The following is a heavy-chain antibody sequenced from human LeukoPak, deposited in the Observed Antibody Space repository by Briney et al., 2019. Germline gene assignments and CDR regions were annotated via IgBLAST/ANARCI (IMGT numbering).Heavy chain of an antibody. CDR2: IIPIFGTA. Sequence: GASVKVSCKASGGTFSSYAISWVRQAPGQGLEWMGGIIPIFGTANYAQKFQGRVTITADKSTSTAYMELSSLRSEDTAVYYCARDGNDSSGYYLGGADWFDPWGQGTLVTVSS. D-gene: IGHD3-22*01. J-gene: IGHJ5*02. CDR1: GGTFSSYA. V-gene: IGHV1-69*06. CDR3: ARDGNDSSGYYLGGADWFDP.